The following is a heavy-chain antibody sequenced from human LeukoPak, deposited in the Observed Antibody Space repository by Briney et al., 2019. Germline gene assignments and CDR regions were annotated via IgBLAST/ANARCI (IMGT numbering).Heavy chain of an antibody. CDR2: ISSSGDSI. J-gene: IGHJ4*02. CDR1: GFTFSNYE. V-gene: IGHV3-48*03. CDR3: ARDSDHGGYSLWDY. Sequence: GGSLRLSCAASGFTFSNYEMNWVRQAPGKGLEWVSYISSSGDSIYYADSLRARITISRDNAKNSLYLQMSSLRAEDTAVYYCARDSDHGGYSLWDYWGQGALVTVSS. D-gene: IGHD4-23*01.